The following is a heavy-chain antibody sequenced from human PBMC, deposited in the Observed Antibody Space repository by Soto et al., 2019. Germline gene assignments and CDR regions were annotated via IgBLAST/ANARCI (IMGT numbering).Heavy chain of an antibody. J-gene: IGHJ6*02. V-gene: IGHV1-18*01. D-gene: IGHD3-10*01. CDR2: ISAYNGNT. Sequence: GASVKVSCKASGYTFTSYGISWVRQAPGQGLEWMGWISAYNGNTNYAQKLQGRVTMTTDTAYMELSSLRSEDTAVYYCAAAGGVLLWFGEPQYGMDVWGQGTTVTVSS. CDR3: AAAGGVLLWFGEPQYGMDV. CDR1: GYTFTSYG.